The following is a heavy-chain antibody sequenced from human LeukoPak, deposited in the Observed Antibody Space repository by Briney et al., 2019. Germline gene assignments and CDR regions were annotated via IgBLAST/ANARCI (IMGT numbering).Heavy chain of an antibody. V-gene: IGHV3-30*02. J-gene: IGHJ4*02. CDR3: ARRSGIAVAGAFDY. CDR1: GFTFRSYG. D-gene: IGHD6-19*01. Sequence: PGGSLRLSCAASGFTFRSYGMHWVRQAPGRGLDWVAFIRYDGSHKNYADSVKGRFTISRDNSKNTLYLQMNSLRAEDTAVYYCARRSGIAVAGAFDYWGQGTLVTVSS. CDR2: IRYDGSHK.